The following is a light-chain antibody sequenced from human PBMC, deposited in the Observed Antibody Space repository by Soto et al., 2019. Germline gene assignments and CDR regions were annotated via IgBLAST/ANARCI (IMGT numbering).Light chain of an antibody. J-gene: IGLJ2*01. Sequence: QSVLTQPPSVSGAPGQRVTISCTGSSSNIGAGYDVHWYQQLPGTAPKLLIYGNSNRPSGVPDRFSGSKSGTSASLAITGIKDEDEADYYCQSYDSSLSVVFGGGTQLTVL. CDR3: QSYDSSLSVV. CDR2: GNS. CDR1: SSNIGAGYD. V-gene: IGLV1-40*01.